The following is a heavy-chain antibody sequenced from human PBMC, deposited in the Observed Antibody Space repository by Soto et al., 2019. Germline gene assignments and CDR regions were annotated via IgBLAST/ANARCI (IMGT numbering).Heavy chain of an antibody. CDR3: ATTVYYDYVWGSYRPNWFDP. CDR2: IYYSGST. Sequence: SETLSLTCTVSGGSISSSSYYWGWIRQPPGKGLEWIGSIYYSGSTYYNPSLKSRVTISVDTSKNQFSLKLSSVTAADTAVYYCATTVYYDYVWGSYRPNWFDPWGQGTLVT. CDR1: GGSISSSSYY. V-gene: IGHV4-39*01. J-gene: IGHJ5*02. D-gene: IGHD3-16*02.